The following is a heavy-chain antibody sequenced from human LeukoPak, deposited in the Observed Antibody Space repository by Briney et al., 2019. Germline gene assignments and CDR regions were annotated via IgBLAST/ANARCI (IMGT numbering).Heavy chain of an antibody. CDR1: GFTFSSYG. Sequence: GGSLRLSCAASGFTFSSYGMHWVRQAPGKGLEWVAVISYDGSNKYYADSVKGRFTISRDNSKNTLYLQINSLRAEDTAVYYCARSRRYCSSTSCYVPRGGWFDPWGQGTLVTVSS. CDR3: ARSRRYCSSTSCYVPRGGWFDP. D-gene: IGHD2-2*01. J-gene: IGHJ5*02. CDR2: ISYDGSNK. V-gene: IGHV3-30*03.